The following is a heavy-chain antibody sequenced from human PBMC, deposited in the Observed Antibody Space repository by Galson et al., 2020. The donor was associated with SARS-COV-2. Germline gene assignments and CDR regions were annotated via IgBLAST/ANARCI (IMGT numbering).Heavy chain of an antibody. CDR3: ARISAYCSSTSCYFEY. CDR1: GFSLRNSGMR. D-gene: IGHD2-2*01. J-gene: IGHJ4*02. Sequence: PTLVKPTQTLTLTCTFSGFSLRNSGMRVSWIRQPPGKALEWLARIDWDDDKFYSTSLKTRLTISKDTAKNQVVLTMTNMDPVDTATYYCARISAYCSSTSCYFEYWGQGILVTVSS. CDR2: IDWDDDK. V-gene: IGHV2-70*04.